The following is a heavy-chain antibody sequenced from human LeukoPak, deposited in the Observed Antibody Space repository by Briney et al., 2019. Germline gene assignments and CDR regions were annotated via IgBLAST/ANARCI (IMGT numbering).Heavy chain of an antibody. D-gene: IGHD3-10*01. CDR2: ST. Sequence: STYYNPSLKSRVTISVDRSKNQFSLKLSSVTAADTAVYYCARGAPNYYGSGSYYPSWFDPWGQGTLVTVSS. J-gene: IGHJ5*02. V-gene: IGHV4-30-2*01. CDR3: ARGAPNYYGSGSYYPSWFDP.